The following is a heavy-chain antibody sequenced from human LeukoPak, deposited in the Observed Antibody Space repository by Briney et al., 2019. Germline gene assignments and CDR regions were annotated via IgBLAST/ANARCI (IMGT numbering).Heavy chain of an antibody. Sequence: SVNVSCKASGFTFTSSAVQWVRQARGQRLEWIGWIVVGSGNTNYAQKFQERVTITRDMSTSTAYMELSSLRSEDTAVYYCAATTANWTYYFDYWGQGTLVTVSS. D-gene: IGHD1-20*01. J-gene: IGHJ4*02. V-gene: IGHV1-58*01. CDR1: GFTFTSSA. CDR3: AATTANWTYYFDY. CDR2: IVVGSGNT.